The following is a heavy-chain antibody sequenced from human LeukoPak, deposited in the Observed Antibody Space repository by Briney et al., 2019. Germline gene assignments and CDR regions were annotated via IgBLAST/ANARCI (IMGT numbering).Heavy chain of an antibody. CDR1: GFTFSDYY. V-gene: IGHV3-11*04. Sequence: GGSLRLSCAASGFTFSDYYMSWIRQAPGKGLEWVSTIKGTGLTTYYADSVKGRLTISRDNAKNSLFLQMSSLRADDTAIYYCARAGELRYMDVWGKGTAVTVSS. J-gene: IGHJ6*03. D-gene: IGHD3-16*01. CDR2: IKGTGLTT. CDR3: ARAGELRYMDV.